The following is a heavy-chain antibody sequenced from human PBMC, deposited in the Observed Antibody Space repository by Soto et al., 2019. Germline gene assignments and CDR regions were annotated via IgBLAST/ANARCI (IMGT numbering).Heavy chain of an antibody. D-gene: IGHD5-18*01. CDR3: ARDPQRGYSYGPDAFDI. J-gene: IGHJ3*02. Sequence: PGGSLRLSCAASGFTFSSYAMHWVRQAPGKGLEWVAVISYDGSNKYYADSVKGRFTISRDNAKNSLNLQMNSLRDEDTAVYFCARDPQRGYSYGPDAFDIWGQGTMVTVSS. CDR1: GFTFSSYA. V-gene: IGHV3-30-3*01. CDR2: ISYDGSNK.